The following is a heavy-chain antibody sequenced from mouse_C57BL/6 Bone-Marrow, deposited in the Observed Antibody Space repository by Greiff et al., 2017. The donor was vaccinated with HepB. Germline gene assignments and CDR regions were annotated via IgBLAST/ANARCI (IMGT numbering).Heavy chain of an antibody. D-gene: IGHD1-1*01. CDR1: GYAFSSSW. V-gene: IGHV1-82*01. CDR2: IYPGDGDT. CDR3: ARGTTVVATTEYFDV. J-gene: IGHJ1*03. Sequence: QVQLQQSGPELVKPGASVKISCKASGYAFSSSWMNWVKQRPGKGLELIGRIYPGDGDTNYNGKFKGKATLTADKSSSTAYMQLSSLTSEDSAVYFCARGTTVVATTEYFDVWGTGTTVTVSS.